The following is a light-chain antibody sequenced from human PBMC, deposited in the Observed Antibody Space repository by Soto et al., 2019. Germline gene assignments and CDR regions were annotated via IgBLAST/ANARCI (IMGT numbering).Light chain of an antibody. V-gene: IGKV1-9*01. CDR3: QQYGSSPRT. Sequence: DIQLTQSPSFLSASVGDRVTITCRASQGISSYLAWYQQKPGKAPKLLIYAASSRATGIPDRFSGSGSGTDFTLTISRLEPEDFAVYYCQQYGSSPRTFGQGTKVDIK. J-gene: IGKJ1*01. CDR1: QGISSY. CDR2: AAS.